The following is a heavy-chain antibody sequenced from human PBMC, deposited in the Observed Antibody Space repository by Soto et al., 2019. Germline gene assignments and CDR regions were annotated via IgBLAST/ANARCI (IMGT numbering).Heavy chain of an antibody. CDR3: AKKAHSSGWARAEYFHH. V-gene: IGHV3-23*01. Sequence: GGSLRLSCAASGFTFSSQAMNWVRQAPGKGLEWVSAISGSGGDTYYADSVKGRFTISRDNSKNTLYLQMNSLRADDTAVYYCAKKAHSSGWARAEYFHHWGQGTLVTVSS. CDR1: GFTFSSQA. CDR2: ISGSGGDT. J-gene: IGHJ1*01. D-gene: IGHD6-19*01.